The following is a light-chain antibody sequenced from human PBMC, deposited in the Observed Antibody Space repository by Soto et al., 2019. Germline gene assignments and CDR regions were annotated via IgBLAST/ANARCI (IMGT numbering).Light chain of an antibody. CDR2: AAS. J-gene: IGKJ5*01. CDR1: QDTSRS. V-gene: IGKV1-9*01. Sequence: DNQGTLSSSFLSASVGDRVTITCRASQDTSRSLGWYQQKPGKAPKLLIYAASTLHSGVPSRFSGSGSGTDFTLTISSLQPEDFATYYCQQNNSCPITFGQGRRLEIK. CDR3: QQNNSCPIT.